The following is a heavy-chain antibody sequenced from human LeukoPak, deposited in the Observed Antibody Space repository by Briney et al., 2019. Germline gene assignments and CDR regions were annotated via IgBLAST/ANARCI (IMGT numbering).Heavy chain of an antibody. CDR2: LSASGDGT. J-gene: IGHJ4*02. CDR1: GFTFTSYA. CDR3: AKDPREGYSLTLPYYFDY. V-gene: IGHV3-23*01. D-gene: IGHD5-24*01. Sequence: PGESLRVSCAASGFTFTSYAMSWVRQAPGKGLEGVSSLSASGDGTFYADSVKGRFTVSRDDSMNTLYLQMNSLGTQDTAVYYCAKDPREGYSLTLPYYFDYWGQGNLITVSS.